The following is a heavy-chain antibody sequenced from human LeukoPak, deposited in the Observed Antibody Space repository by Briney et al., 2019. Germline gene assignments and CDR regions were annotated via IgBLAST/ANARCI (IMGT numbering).Heavy chain of an antibody. D-gene: IGHD3-22*01. V-gene: IGHV1-69*01. CDR3: AREYDSSGYYYLNWFDP. Sequence: SVKVSCRASGDAFSNYAISWVRQAPGQGLEWLGAIIPVFGPVNYAQKFQGRLTITADESTRTAYMELSSLRSEDTAVYYCAREYDSSGYYYLNWFDPWGQGTLVTVSS. J-gene: IGHJ5*02. CDR1: GDAFSNYA. CDR2: IIPVFGPV.